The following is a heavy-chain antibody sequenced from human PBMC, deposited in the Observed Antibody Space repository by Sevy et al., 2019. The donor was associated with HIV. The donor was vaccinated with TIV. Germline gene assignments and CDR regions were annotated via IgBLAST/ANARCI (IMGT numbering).Heavy chain of an antibody. D-gene: IGHD6-19*01. J-gene: IGHJ3*02. Sequence: SETLSLTCTVSGGSISSSSYYWGWIRQPPGKGLEWIGSIYYSGSTYYNPSLKSRVTISVDTSKNQFSLKLSSVTAADTAVYYCARLIAGAGTDAFDIWGQGTMVTVSS. V-gene: IGHV4-39*01. CDR1: GGSISSSSYY. CDR2: IYYSGST. CDR3: ARLIAGAGTDAFDI.